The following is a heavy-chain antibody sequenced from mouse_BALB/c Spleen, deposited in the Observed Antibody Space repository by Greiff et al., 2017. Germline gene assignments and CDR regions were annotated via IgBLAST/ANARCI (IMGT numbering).Heavy chain of an antibody. CDR2: ISYDGSN. D-gene: IGHD2-1*01. Sequence: DVQLQESGPGLVKPSQSLSLTCSVTGYSITSGYYWNWIRQFPGNKLEWMGYISYDGSNNYNPSLKNRISITRDTSKNQFFLKLNSVTTEDTATYYCARGGGNYGMDYWGQGTSVTVSS. J-gene: IGHJ4*01. V-gene: IGHV3-6*02. CDR3: ARGGGNYGMDY. CDR1: GYSITSGYY.